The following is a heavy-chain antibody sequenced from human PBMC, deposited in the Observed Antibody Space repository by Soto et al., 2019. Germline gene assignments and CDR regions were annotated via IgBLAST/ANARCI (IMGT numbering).Heavy chain of an antibody. J-gene: IGHJ5*02. Sequence: ASVKVSCKASGYTFNTYSITWVRQAPGQGLEWMGWISANNGNTNYAQKLQGRVTMTTDTSTSTAYMELRSLSADDTAVYYCAGEAFGVHNIWFDPWGQGTLVTVSS. CDR3: AGEAFGVHNIWFDP. CDR1: GYTFNTYS. CDR2: ISANNGNT. V-gene: IGHV1-18*04. D-gene: IGHD3-10*01.